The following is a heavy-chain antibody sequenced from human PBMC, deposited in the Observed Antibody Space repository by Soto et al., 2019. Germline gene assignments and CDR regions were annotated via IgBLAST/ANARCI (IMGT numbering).Heavy chain of an antibody. CDR3: ARDRYCSSTSCYVNWFDP. CDR2: IIPIFGTA. Sequence: ASVKVPCKASGGTFSSYAISWVRQAPGQGLEWMGGIIPIFGTANYAQKFQGRVTITADESTSTAHMELSSLRSEDTAVYYCARDRYCSSTSCYVNWFDPWGQGTLVTVSS. J-gene: IGHJ5*02. V-gene: IGHV1-69*13. D-gene: IGHD2-2*01. CDR1: GGTFSSYA.